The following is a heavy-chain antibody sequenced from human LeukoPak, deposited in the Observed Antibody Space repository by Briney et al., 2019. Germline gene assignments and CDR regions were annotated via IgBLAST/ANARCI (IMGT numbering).Heavy chain of an antibody. J-gene: IGHJ6*03. CDR2: MNPNSGNT. CDR1: GYTFTSYD. D-gene: IGHD1-26*01. Sequence: ASVKVSCKASGYTFTSYDINWVRQATGQGLEWMGWMNPNSGNTGYAQKFQGRVTMTRNTSISTAYMELSSLRSEDTAVYYCARGAGATTAPYYYYYMDVWGKGTTVTVSS. CDR3: ARGAGATTAPYYYYYMDV. V-gene: IGHV1-8*01.